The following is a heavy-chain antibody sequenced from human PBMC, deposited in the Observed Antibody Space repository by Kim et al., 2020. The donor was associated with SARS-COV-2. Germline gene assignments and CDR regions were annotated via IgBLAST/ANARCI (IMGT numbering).Heavy chain of an antibody. V-gene: IGHV7-4-1*02. Sequence: ASVKVSCKASGYTFTTYSMNWVRQAPGQGLEWMGWLNTHTGYPTYAQAFTGRLVFSMDTSVNTAYLQISSLTAEDTAVYYCASGSSYAFHYWGQGTLVTV. CDR3: ASGSSYAFHY. J-gene: IGHJ4*02. CDR1: GYTFTTYS. CDR2: LNTHTGYP. D-gene: IGHD5-18*01.